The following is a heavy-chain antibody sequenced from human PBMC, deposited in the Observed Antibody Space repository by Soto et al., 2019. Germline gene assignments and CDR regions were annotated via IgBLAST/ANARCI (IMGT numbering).Heavy chain of an antibody. CDR3: AKDHVGYCTNGVCYAFDI. D-gene: IGHD2-8*01. Sequence: GGSLRLSCAASGFTFSSYAMSWVRQAPGKGLEWVSAISGSGGSTYYADTVKGRFTISRDNSKNTLYLQMNSLRAEDTAVYYCAKDHVGYCTNGVCYAFDIWGQGTLVTVSS. CDR1: GFTFSSYA. CDR2: ISGSGGST. J-gene: IGHJ3*02. V-gene: IGHV3-23*01.